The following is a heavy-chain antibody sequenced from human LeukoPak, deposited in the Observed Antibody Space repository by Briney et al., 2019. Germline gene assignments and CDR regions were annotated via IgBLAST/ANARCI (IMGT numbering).Heavy chain of an antibody. Sequence: AGGSLRLSCAASGFTFSSYWMSWVRQAPGKGLEWVANIKQDGSEQYYVDSVKGRFTISRDNAKNSLYLQMNSLRAEDTAVYYCARDTYYYGSGSYPDYWGQGTLVTVSS. CDR1: GFTFSSYW. CDR2: IKQDGSEQ. CDR3: ARDTYYYGSGSYPDY. V-gene: IGHV3-7*01. J-gene: IGHJ4*02. D-gene: IGHD3-10*01.